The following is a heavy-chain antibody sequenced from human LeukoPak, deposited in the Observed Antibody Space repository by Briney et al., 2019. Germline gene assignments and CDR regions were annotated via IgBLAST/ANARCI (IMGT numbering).Heavy chain of an antibody. Sequence: GGSLRLSCAASGFTLSSFGMHWVRQAPGKGLEWVAFIPYDGSNKYYADSVKGRFTISRDNSKNTLYLQMNSLRAEDTAVYYCAKESFYSGWYLFDYWGQGTLVTVSS. V-gene: IGHV3-30*02. J-gene: IGHJ4*02. CDR3: AKESFYSGWYLFDY. CDR2: IPYDGSNK. D-gene: IGHD6-19*01. CDR1: GFTLSSFG.